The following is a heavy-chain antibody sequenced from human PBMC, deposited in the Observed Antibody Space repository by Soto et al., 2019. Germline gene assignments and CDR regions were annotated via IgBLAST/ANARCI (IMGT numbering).Heavy chain of an antibody. D-gene: IGHD3-3*01. CDR1: GFTVSSNY. CDR2: IYSGGST. CDR3: ARAVTIFGVVLNPFDY. V-gene: IGHV3-53*04. Sequence: PGGSLRLSCAASGFTVSSNYMSWVRQAPGKGLEWVSVIYSGGSTYYADSVKGRFTISRRNSKNTLYLQMNSLRAEDTAVYYCARAVTIFGVVLNPFDYWGQGTLVTVSS. J-gene: IGHJ4*02.